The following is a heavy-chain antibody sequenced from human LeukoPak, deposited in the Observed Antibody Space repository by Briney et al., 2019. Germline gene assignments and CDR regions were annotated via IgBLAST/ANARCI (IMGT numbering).Heavy chain of an antibody. CDR1: GYTFTGYY. Sequence: GASVKVSCKASGYTFTGYYMHWVRQAPGQELEWMGWINPNHGDTNYAQKFQDRVSMTRDTSISTAYMHLSRLRSADTAVYYCARSPHILTGENFDYWGQGTLLTVSS. V-gene: IGHV1-2*02. CDR3: ARSPHILTGENFDY. D-gene: IGHD3-9*01. CDR2: INPNHGDT. J-gene: IGHJ4*02.